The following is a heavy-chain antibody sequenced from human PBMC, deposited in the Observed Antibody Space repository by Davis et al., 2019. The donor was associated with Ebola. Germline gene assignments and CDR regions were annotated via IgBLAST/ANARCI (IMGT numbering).Heavy chain of an antibody. Sequence: GESLKISCKGSEYTFSNYWIGWVRQLPGKGLEWMGIIYPGDSDTRYSPSFRGQVTISADKSISTAYLQWSTLKASDTAMYYCARQYYYDGTRYFDLWGRGTLVTVSS. V-gene: IGHV5-51*01. CDR1: EYTFSNYW. J-gene: IGHJ2*01. CDR2: IYPGDSDT. D-gene: IGHD3-22*01. CDR3: ARQYYYDGTRYFDL.